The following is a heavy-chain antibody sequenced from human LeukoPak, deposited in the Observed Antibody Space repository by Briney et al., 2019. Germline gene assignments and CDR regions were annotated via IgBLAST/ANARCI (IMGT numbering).Heavy chain of an antibody. V-gene: IGHV3-21*01. D-gene: IGHD6-19*01. Sequence: GGSLRLSCAASGFTFSSYSMNWVRQAPGKGLEWVSSISSSSSYIYYADSVKGRFTISRDNAKNSLYLQMNSLRAEDMAVYYCVKGMASGWGYYYYYGMDVWGQGTTVTVSS. CDR2: ISSSSSYI. CDR3: VKGMASGWGYYYYYGMDV. CDR1: GFTFSSYS. J-gene: IGHJ6*02.